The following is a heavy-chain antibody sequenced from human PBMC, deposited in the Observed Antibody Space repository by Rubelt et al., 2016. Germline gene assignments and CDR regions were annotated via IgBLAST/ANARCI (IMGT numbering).Heavy chain of an antibody. CDR2: ISWNSGSI. D-gene: IGHD1-26*01. CDR1: GFTFDDYA. J-gene: IGHJ2*01. V-gene: IGHV3-9*01. Sequence: QLVESGGALVQPGGSLRLSCAASGFTFDDYAMHWVRQAPGKGLEWVSGISWNSGSIGYADSVKGRFTIFRDHAKNSLYLQMNSLRAEDTALYYCAKDSSVVGATYWYCDLWGRGTLVTVSS. CDR3: AKDSSVVGATYWYCDL.